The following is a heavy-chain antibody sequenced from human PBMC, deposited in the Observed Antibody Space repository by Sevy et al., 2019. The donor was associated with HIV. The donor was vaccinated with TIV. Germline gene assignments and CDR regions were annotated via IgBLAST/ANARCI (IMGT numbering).Heavy chain of an antibody. CDR3: ARQYYDYVWGSYWAAFDI. D-gene: IGHD3-16*01. J-gene: IGHJ3*02. V-gene: IGHV4-31*03. CDR2: IYYNGNP. CDR1: GGSISSGGYY. Sequence: SETLSLTCTVSGGSISSGGYYWSWIRQHPGKGLEWIGHIYYNGNPYYNPSLKSRGSISVDTSKNQLSLKLSSVTAADTAVYYCARQYYDYVWGSYWAAFDIWGQGTMVTFSS.